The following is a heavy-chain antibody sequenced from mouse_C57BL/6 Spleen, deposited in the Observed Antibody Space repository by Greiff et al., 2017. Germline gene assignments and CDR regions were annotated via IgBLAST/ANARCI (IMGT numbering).Heavy chain of an antibody. Sequence: VQLQQSGTVLARPGASVKMSCKTSGYTFTSYWMHWVKQRPGLGLEWIGAIFPGNSDTSYNQKFKGKAKLTAVTSASTAYMELSSLTNEDSAVYYCTIWNYDYEGYAMGYWGQGTSVTVSS. CDR3: TIWNYDYEGYAMGY. CDR2: IFPGNSDT. D-gene: IGHD2-4*01. J-gene: IGHJ4*01. CDR1: GYTFTSYW. V-gene: IGHV1-5*01.